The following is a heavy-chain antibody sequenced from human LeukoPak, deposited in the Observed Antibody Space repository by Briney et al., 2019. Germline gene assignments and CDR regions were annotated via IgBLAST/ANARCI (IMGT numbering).Heavy chain of an antibody. CDR3: ARMWDSRYTYGFRYFDV. CDR2: IYHSGAT. CDR1: GHSIINSFY. V-gene: IGHV4-38-2*01. Sequence: SETLSLTCAVSGHSIINSFYWGWIRQSPGKGLEWIASIYHSGATYYSPSLKSRLTISLDTSRNQFSLKLKSVTAADTAVYYCARMWDSRYTYGFRYFDVWGRGTLVTVSS. D-gene: IGHD5-18*01. J-gene: IGHJ2*01.